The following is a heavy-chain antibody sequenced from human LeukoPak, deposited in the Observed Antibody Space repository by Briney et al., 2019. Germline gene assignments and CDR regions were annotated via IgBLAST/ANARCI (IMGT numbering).Heavy chain of an antibody. D-gene: IGHD2-15*01. CDR3: ARVFCSGGSCADY. V-gene: IGHV3-48*03. CDR1: GFTFSSYE. J-gene: IGHJ4*02. Sequence: GGSLRLSCAASGFTFSSYEMNWVRQAPGKGLEWVSYISSSGSTIYYADSVKGRFTISRDNAKISLYLQMNSLRAEDTAVYYCARVFCSGGSCADYWGQGTLVTVSS. CDR2: ISSSGSTI.